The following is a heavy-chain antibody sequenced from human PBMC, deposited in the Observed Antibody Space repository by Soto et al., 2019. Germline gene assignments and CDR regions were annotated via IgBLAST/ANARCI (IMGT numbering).Heavy chain of an antibody. CDR1: GGSVTTGMKY. Sequence: SETLSLTCTVSGGSVTTGMKYWGWVRQPPGKALEFIGYIYETGETLFNSSLKSRVTLSMETSKNQFSLTLSSVTAADTAVYFCVRAHESGDFFGMYVWGPGTTVTVSS. V-gene: IGHV4-61*01. CDR3: VRAHESGDFFGMYV. J-gene: IGHJ6*02. CDR2: IYETGET.